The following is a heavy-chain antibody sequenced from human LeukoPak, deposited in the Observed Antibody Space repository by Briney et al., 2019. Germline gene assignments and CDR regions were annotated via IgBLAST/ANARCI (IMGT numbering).Heavy chain of an antibody. CDR1: GGSISSYY. J-gene: IGHJ6*02. CDR2: IYYSGST. V-gene: IGHV4-59*01. CDR3: AREVTNWNYGMDV. Sequence: SETLSLTCTVSGGSISSYYWSWLRQPPGKGLEWIGYIYYSGSTNYNPSLKSRVTTSVDTSKNQFSLKLSSVTAADTAVYYCAREVTNWNYGMDVWGQGTTVTVSS. D-gene: IGHD1-1*01.